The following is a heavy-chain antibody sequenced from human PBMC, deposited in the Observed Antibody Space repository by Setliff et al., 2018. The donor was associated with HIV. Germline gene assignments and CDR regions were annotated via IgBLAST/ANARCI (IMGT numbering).Heavy chain of an antibody. D-gene: IGHD1-26*01. J-gene: IGHJ4*02. Sequence: PSETLSLTCTVPGGSISSDYWSWIRQPPGKGLEWIGYVYHSGSTSYNPSLKSRVTISVDTSKNQFSMKLRSVTAADTAVYYCARLRSELGVFDYWVQGTLVTVSS. V-gene: IGHV4-59*08. CDR3: ARLRSELGVFDY. CDR2: VYHSGST. CDR1: GGSISSDY.